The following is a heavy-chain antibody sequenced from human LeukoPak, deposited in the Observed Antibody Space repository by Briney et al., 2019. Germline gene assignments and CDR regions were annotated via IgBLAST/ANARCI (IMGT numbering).Heavy chain of an antibody. V-gene: IGHV3-64D*06. D-gene: IGHD3-22*01. CDR3: ASTYSYDSSGYYPFDY. Sequence: GGSLRLSCSASGFTFSRYAMHWVRQPPGKGLEYVSAITNNGRSTYYADSVKGRFTVSRDNSKNTLYLQMSSLRAEDTAVYYCASTYSYDSSGYYPFDYWGQGTLVTVPS. CDR1: GFTFSRYA. J-gene: IGHJ4*02. CDR2: ITNNGRST.